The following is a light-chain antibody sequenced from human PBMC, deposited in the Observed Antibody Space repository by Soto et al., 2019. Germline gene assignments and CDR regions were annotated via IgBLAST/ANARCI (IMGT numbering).Light chain of an antibody. J-gene: IGKJ1*01. Sequence: EIVLTHFPGTLSLSPGERATLSCRASQRASNNYLASYQQKPGQAPTLVIFGASNRATGIPDRFSASGSGTEFTLTISRLEPEDVAVYYCQQYATSPQTFGHGTKVDIK. CDR1: QRASNNY. V-gene: IGKV3-20*01. CDR3: QQYATSPQT. CDR2: GAS.